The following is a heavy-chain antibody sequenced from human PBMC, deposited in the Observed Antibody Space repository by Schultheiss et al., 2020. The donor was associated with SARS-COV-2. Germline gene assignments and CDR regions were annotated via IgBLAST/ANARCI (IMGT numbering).Heavy chain of an antibody. V-gene: IGHV4-39*07. CDR1: GGSISSSSYY. Sequence: SQTLSLTCTVSGGSISSSSYYWGWIRQPPGKGLEWIGSIYYSGSTYYNPSLKSRVTISVDTSKNQFSLKLSSVTAADTAVYYCARGSRDAFDIWGQGTMVTFSS. CDR3: ARGSRDAFDI. J-gene: IGHJ3*02. CDR2: IYYSGST.